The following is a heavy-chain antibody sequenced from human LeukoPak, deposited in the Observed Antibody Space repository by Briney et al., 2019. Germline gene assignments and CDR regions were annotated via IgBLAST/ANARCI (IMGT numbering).Heavy chain of an antibody. V-gene: IGHV3-23*01. Sequence: GGSLRLSCEASGFTFGNYAMNWVRQAPGKGLEWVSTISGTGSSTYYADSAKGRFTISRDNSKDTLFLRLNSLTAADTAMYFCAKASVAIPQYCNSWGQGTLVTVSS. D-gene: IGHD2-2*02. CDR2: ISGTGSST. J-gene: IGHJ5*02. CDR1: GFTFGNYA. CDR3: AKASVAIPQYCNS.